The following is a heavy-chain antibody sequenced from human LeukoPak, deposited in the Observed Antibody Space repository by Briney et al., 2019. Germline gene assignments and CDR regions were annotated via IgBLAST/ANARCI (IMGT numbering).Heavy chain of an antibody. CDR1: GGSLSSIYYY. CDR2: IYFSGST. J-gene: IGHJ6*03. Sequence: SETLSLTCTVSGGSLSSIYYYLGWIRQPPGKGLEWIGSIYFSGSTYYNSSLTSRVAISADTSKNQFYLKLSSVTAADTAVYYCARGRIASGAYYYYMDVWGKGTTVTVSS. D-gene: IGHD2-21*01. V-gene: IGHV4-39*01. CDR3: ARGRIASGAYYYYMDV.